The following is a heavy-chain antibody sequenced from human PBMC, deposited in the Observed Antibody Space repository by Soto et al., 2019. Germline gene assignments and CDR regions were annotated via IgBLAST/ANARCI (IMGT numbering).Heavy chain of an antibody. Sequence: QVQLVQSGAEVKKPGSSVKVSCKASGGTFSSYTISWVRQAPGQGLEWMGRIIPILGIANYAQKFEGRVTITADKSTGTAYMELSSLRSEDTAVYYCARDSATPFNYWGQGTLVTVSS. V-gene: IGHV1-69*08. CDR2: IIPILGIA. CDR1: GGTFSSYT. J-gene: IGHJ4*02. CDR3: ARDSATPFNY. D-gene: IGHD2-15*01.